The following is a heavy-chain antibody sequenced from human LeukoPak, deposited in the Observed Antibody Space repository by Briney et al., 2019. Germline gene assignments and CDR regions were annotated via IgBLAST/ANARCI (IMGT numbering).Heavy chain of an antibody. V-gene: IGHV1-69*04. CDR1: GGTFSSYA. CDR2: IIPVVSVA. J-gene: IGHJ3*02. Sequence: SVKVSCKASGGTFSSYAFSWVRQAPGQGLEWMGRIIPVVSVADYAQKFQGRVTITADKSTSTAYMEPGSLRSEDTAVYYCARDLDSSGWYDRGGDAFDIWGQGTMVTVSS. D-gene: IGHD6-19*01. CDR3: ARDLDSSGWYDRGGDAFDI.